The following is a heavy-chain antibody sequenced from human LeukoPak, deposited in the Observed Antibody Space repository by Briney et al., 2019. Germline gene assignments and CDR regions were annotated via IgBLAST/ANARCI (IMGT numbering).Heavy chain of an antibody. CDR2: ISYDGSNK. Sequence: GGSVTLFCAASGFTHSSYAMHGLRQAPRQGGEGVAFISYDGSNKYYADSVKGRFTISRDNSKNTLYLQMNSLRAEDTAVYYCARVYDSSGYYYGNGFDYWGQGTLVTVSS. D-gene: IGHD3-22*01. CDR3: ARVYDSSGYYYGNGFDY. CDR1: GFTHSSYA. V-gene: IGHV3-30-3*01. J-gene: IGHJ4*02.